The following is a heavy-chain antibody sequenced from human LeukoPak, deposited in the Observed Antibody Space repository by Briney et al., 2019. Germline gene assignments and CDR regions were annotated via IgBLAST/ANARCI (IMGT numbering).Heavy chain of an antibody. CDR3: ARDEGITKPFVD. Sequence: GESLKISCKASGYTFTSSAMNWVRQAPGQGLEFMGWINTNTGNPTYAQGFTGRFVFSLDTSVSTAYLQISSLKAEDTAVYYCARDEGITKPFVDWGQGTLVTISS. CDR2: INTNTGNP. D-gene: IGHD1-14*01. CDR1: GYTFTSSA. J-gene: IGHJ4*02. V-gene: IGHV7-4-1*02.